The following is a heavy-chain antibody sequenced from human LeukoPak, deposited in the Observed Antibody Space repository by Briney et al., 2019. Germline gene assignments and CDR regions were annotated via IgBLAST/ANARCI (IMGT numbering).Heavy chain of an antibody. Sequence: KSSETLSLTCTVSGGSISSNSYYWGWIRQPPGKGLEWIGSLYYSGGTYYNPSLKSRITMSVDTSKNLFSLKLSSVTAADTAVYYCARHVYYDILTGVFYYYYGLDVWGQGTTVTVSS. CDR3: ARHVYYDILTGVFYYYYGLDV. J-gene: IGHJ6*02. D-gene: IGHD3-9*01. CDR2: LYYSGGT. V-gene: IGHV4-39*01. CDR1: GGSISSNSYY.